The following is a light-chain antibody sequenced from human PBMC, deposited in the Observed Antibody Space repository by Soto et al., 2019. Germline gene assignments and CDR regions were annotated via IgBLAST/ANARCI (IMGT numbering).Light chain of an antibody. Sequence: EIVLTQSPATLSLSPGERATLSCRASQSVSSYLAWYQQKPGQAPRLLIYGASNRATGIPARFSGSGSGTSFTLTISRLEAEDFAVFFCQEGSSLPRTFGQGTKVEI. CDR3: QEGSSLPRT. J-gene: IGKJ1*01. CDR2: GAS. CDR1: QSVSSY. V-gene: IGKV3-11*01.